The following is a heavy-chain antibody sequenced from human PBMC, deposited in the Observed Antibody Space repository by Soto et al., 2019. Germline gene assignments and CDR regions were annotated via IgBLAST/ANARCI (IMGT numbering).Heavy chain of an antibody. Sequence: QVQLVQSGAEVKKPGSSVKVSCKASGGSFGKSAINWVRQTPGHGLEWLGGFIPVYRTLNYAQKFQGRVTITADETTGTAYMALSSLASDDTAVYYCATGVIWIGYFTVDSWGQGTRVTLSS. V-gene: IGHV1-69*01. CDR1: GGSFGKSA. CDR2: FIPVYRTL. D-gene: IGHD3-3*01. CDR3: ATGVIWIGYFTVDS. J-gene: IGHJ4*02.